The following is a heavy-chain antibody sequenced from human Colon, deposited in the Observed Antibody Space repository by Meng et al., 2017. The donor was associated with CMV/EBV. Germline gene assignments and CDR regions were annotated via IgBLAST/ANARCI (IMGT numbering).Heavy chain of an antibody. Sequence: GESLKISCAASGFTFSDYYMSWIRQAPGKGLEWVSYISSSGSTIDYADSVKGRFTISRDNAKNSLYLQMNSLRAEDTAVYYCASHITIFGVPYPNSWFDPWGQGTLVTVSS. CDR2: ISSSGSTI. CDR1: GFTFSDYY. J-gene: IGHJ5*02. D-gene: IGHD3-3*01. CDR3: ASHITIFGVPYPNSWFDP. V-gene: IGHV3-11*04.